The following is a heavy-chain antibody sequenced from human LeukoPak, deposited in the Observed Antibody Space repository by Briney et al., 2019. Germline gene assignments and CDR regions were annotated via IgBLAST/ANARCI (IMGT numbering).Heavy chain of an antibody. V-gene: IGHV4-39*01. J-gene: IGHJ4*02. CDR3: ARHIAAAGIPLLFDY. D-gene: IGHD6-13*01. Sequence: SETLSLTCTVSGGSISSSSYYWGWIRQPPGKGLEWIGSIYYSGSTYYNPSLKSRVTISVDTSKNQFSLKLSSVTAADTAVYYSARHIAAAGIPLLFDYWGQGTLVSVSS. CDR2: IYYSGST. CDR1: GGSISSSSYY.